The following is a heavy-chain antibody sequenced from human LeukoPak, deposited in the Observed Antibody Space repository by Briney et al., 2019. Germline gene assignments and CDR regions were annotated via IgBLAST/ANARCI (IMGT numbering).Heavy chain of an antibody. V-gene: IGHV1-46*01. CDR2: INPSGGST. D-gene: IGHD3-3*01. CDR3: ASLVGWSGYYSDACDI. J-gene: IGHJ3*02. CDR1: GYTFTSYY. Sequence: ASVKVSCKASGYTFTSYYMHWVRQAPGQGLEWMGIINPSGGSTSYAQKFQGRVTMTRDTSTSTVYMELSSLRSEDPAVYYCASLVGWSGYYSDACDIWGQGTMVTVSS.